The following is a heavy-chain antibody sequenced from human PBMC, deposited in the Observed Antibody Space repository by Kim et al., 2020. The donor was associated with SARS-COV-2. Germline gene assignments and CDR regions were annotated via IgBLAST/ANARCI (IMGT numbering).Heavy chain of an antibody. J-gene: IGHJ4*02. Sequence: YTPSLKSRVTISVDTSKNQFSRKLSSVTAADTGVYYCATDSSGYAYYFDYWGQGTLVTVSS. D-gene: IGHD3-22*01. CDR3: ATDSSGYAYYFDY. V-gene: IGHV4-30-2*05.